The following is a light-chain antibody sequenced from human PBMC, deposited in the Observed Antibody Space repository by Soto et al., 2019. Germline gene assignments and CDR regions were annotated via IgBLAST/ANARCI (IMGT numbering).Light chain of an antibody. CDR2: DSS. Sequence: EIVVTQSPATLSVSPGERATLSCRASQSVYNSLAWYQQKPGQAPRLLIFDSSSRATGIPARFSGRGSGTEFSLTISSLQSEDSATYYCQQYRSWPRTFGQGTKVDIK. CDR3: QQYRSWPRT. J-gene: IGKJ1*01. V-gene: IGKV3-15*01. CDR1: QSVYNS.